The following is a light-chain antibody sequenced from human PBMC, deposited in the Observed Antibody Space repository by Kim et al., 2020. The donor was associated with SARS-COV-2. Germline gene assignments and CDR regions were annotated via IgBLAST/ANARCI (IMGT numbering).Light chain of an antibody. CDR3: QQSSSSLWT. CDR1: QTINTY. J-gene: IGKJ1*01. CDR2: AAS. V-gene: IGKV1-39*01. Sequence: ASVGDTVTITCRASQTINTYLNWYQQKPGKAPKLLIYAASSLQGGVPSRFSGSGSGTDFTLTIYNVQPEDFATYYCQQSSSSLWTFGQGTKVDIK.